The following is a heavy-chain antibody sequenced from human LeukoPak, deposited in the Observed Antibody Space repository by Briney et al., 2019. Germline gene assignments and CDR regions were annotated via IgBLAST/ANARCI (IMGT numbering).Heavy chain of an antibody. D-gene: IGHD3-22*01. CDR2: ISSSSSYI. CDR1: GFTLSSYS. J-gene: IGHJ3*02. CDR3: ARDPPNYYDMRAFDI. Sequence: GGSLRLSCAASGFTLSSYSMNWVRQAPGKGLEWVSSISSSSSYIYYADSVKGRFTISRDNAKNSLYLQMNSLRAEDTAVYYCARDPPNYYDMRAFDIWGQGTMVTVSS. V-gene: IGHV3-21*01.